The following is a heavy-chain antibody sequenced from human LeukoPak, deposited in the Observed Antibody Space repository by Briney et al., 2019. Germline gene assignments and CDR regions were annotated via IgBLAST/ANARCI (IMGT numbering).Heavy chain of an antibody. J-gene: IGHJ3*02. D-gene: IGHD6-19*01. CDR1: GGTFISYA. Sequence: ASVKVSCKASGGTFISYAISWVRQAPGQGREWMGRIIPIFGTAKYAQKFQGRVTITTDESTSTDYMELSSLRSEDTAVYYCARGGRSGPDAFDIWGQGTMVTVSS. CDR2: IIPIFGTA. CDR3: ARGGRSGPDAFDI. V-gene: IGHV1-69*05.